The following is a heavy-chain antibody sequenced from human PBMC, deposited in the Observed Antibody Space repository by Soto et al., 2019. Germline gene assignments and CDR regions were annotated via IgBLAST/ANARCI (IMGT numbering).Heavy chain of an antibody. CDR1: GYTFTSYD. J-gene: IGHJ4*02. CDR2: MNPNSGNT. V-gene: IGHV1-8*01. Sequence: ASVKVSCKASGYTFTSYDINWVRQATGQGLEGRGWMNPNSGNTGYAQKFQGRVTMTRNTSISTAYMELSSLRSEDTAVYYCARGKRDVRFWSGYYGVTFDSWGQGPLVTV. D-gene: IGHD3-3*01. CDR3: ARGKRDVRFWSGYYGVTFDS.